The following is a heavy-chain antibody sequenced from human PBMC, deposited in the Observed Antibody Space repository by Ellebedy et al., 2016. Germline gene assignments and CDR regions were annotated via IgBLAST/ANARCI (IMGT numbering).Heavy chain of an antibody. CDR1: GFTFSSYG. D-gene: IGHD3-3*01. V-gene: IGHV3-33*01. Sequence: SLKISXAASGFTFSSYGMHWVRQAPGKGLEWVAVIWYDGSNKYYADSVKGRFTISRDNSKNTLYLQMNSLRAEDTAVYYCARPHYDFWKYDYWGQGTLVTVSS. CDR2: IWYDGSNK. J-gene: IGHJ4*02. CDR3: ARPHYDFWKYDY.